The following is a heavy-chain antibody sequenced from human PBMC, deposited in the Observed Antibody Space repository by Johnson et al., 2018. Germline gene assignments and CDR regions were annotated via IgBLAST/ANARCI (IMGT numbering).Heavy chain of an antibody. V-gene: IGHV3-30*18. CDR1: GFTFSSYG. Sequence: QVQLVQSGGGVVQPGRSLRLSCAASGFTFSSYGMHWVRQAPGKGLAGVAVLSYDGSNTYYSDSVTGRFTISRNNSKNTLYMQINSLSDEDTGVYYCVKSSITMIVVVANEACDIWGQGTMVTVSS. CDR2: LSYDGSNT. CDR3: VKSSITMIVVVANEACDI. J-gene: IGHJ3*02. D-gene: IGHD3-22*01.